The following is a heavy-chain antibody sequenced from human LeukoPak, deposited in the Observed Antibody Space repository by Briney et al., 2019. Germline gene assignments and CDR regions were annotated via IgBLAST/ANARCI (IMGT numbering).Heavy chain of an antibody. CDR2: ISAYNGNT. CDR3: ARVAQLPEGNWFDP. D-gene: IGHD1-14*01. Sequence: ASVKVSCKASGYTFTSYGISWVRQAPEQGLEWMGWISAYNGNTNYAQKLQGRVTMTTDTSTSTAYMELRSLRSDDAAVYYCARVAQLPEGNWFDPWGQGTLVTVSS. V-gene: IGHV1-18*01. J-gene: IGHJ5*02. CDR1: GYTFTSYG.